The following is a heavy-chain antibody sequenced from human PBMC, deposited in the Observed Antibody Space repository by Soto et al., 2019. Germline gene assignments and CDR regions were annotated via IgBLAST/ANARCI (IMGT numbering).Heavy chain of an antibody. V-gene: IGHV3-74*01. CDR1: GFAFTNYW. D-gene: IGHD1-1*01. CDR2: INIDGSIT. J-gene: IGHJ4*02. Sequence: DVQLVESGGGLVQPGGSLRLSCAASGFTSGFAFTNYWMHWVRQAPGKGLVWVSRINIDGSITDYADSVKGRFTISRDNPKNTLYLQMNSLRVDDTAVYFCVSSLDRLRGWDQGTLVTVSS. CDR3: VSSLDRLRG.